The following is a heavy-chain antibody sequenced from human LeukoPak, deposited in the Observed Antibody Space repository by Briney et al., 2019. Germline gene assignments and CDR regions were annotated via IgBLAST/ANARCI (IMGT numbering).Heavy chain of an antibody. D-gene: IGHD3-22*01. CDR2: IKSKTDGETT. CDR1: GFTVSNAW. Sequence: GGSLRLSCAASGFTVSNAWMSWVRHAPGKGLEWVGRIKSKTDGETTDYAAPVKGRFTISRDDTKNTLYLQMNSLKTEDTAVYYCTTVYSDSGGFYFNYCDYWGQGTLVTVST. CDR3: TTVYSDSGGFYFNYCDY. V-gene: IGHV3-15*01. J-gene: IGHJ4*02.